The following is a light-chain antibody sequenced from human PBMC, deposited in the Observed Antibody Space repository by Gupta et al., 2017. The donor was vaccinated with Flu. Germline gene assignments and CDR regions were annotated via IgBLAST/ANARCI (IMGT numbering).Light chain of an antibody. Sequence: ATTLALSPGDRATRYCRVSQSVSGFVAWYQLKPGQAPRLLIYDASKRATGIPGRFSGSGSGTDFTLNISSLEPEDFSVYYCRQRINGPLTFGGGTRVEIK. CDR2: DAS. V-gene: IGKV3-11*01. J-gene: IGKJ4*02. CDR1: QSVSGF. CDR3: RQRINGPLT.